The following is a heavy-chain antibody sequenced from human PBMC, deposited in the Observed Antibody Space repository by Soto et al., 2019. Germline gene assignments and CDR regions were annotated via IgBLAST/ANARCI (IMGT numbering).Heavy chain of an antibody. D-gene: IGHD6-19*01. CDR1: GFTFSSYW. CDR2: IKQDGSEK. CDR3: ARDVYSSGWYYFDY. J-gene: IGHJ4*02. Sequence: VSLRLSCTASGFTFSSYWMSWVRQAPGKGLEWVANIKQDGSEKYYVDSVKGRFTISRDNAKNSLYLQMNSLRAEDTAVYYCARDVYSSGWYYFDYWGQGTLVTVPS. V-gene: IGHV3-7*03.